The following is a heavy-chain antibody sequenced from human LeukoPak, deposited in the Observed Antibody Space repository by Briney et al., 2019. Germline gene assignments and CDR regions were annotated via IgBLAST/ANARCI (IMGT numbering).Heavy chain of an antibody. V-gene: IGHV1-8*02. Sequence: ASVKVSCKASGGTFSSYAINWVRQATGQGLEWMGWMNPNSGNTGYAQKFQGRVTMTRNTSISTAYMELSSLRSEDTAVYYCARGSYSGSYYWNYWGQGTLVTVSS. D-gene: IGHD1-26*01. CDR3: ARGSYSGSYYWNY. J-gene: IGHJ4*02. CDR1: GGTFSSYA. CDR2: MNPNSGNT.